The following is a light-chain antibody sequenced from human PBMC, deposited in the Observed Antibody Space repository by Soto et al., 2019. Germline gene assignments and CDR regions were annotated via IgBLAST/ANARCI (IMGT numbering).Light chain of an antibody. CDR1: SSNIGADYD. J-gene: IGLJ3*02. Sequence: QSALTQPPSVSGAPGQRVTISCTGSSSNIGADYDVHWYQQLPGAAPKLLIRANTHRPSGVPDRFSASKSGTSASLAITGLQADDEADYYCQSYDSSLRGSVFGGGTKVTVL. CDR2: ANT. CDR3: QSYDSSLRGSV. V-gene: IGLV1-40*01.